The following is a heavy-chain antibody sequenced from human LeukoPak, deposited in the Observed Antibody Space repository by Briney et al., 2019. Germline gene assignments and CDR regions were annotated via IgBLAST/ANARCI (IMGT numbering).Heavy chain of an antibody. CDR3: ARRIEKTAMVDY. Sequence: SETLSLTCAVYGGSFSGYHWSWIRQPPGKGLEWIGEINQSGRTNYNPSPKSRVTISVDTSKNQFFLKLTSVTAADTAVYYCARRIEKTAMVDYWGQGTLVIVSS. D-gene: IGHD5-18*01. CDR1: GGSFSGYH. J-gene: IGHJ4*02. CDR2: INQSGRT. V-gene: IGHV4-34*01.